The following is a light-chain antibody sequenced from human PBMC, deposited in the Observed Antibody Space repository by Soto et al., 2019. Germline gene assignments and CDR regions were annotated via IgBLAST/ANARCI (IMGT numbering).Light chain of an antibody. J-gene: IGKJ1*01. Sequence: EIVMTQSPATLSVSPGERATLSCRASQSVSRNLARFQQKPGQAPRLLIYGASTRATGIPARFSVSGSGTEFMVTISSLQSEEFAVYYCQQYTQWPPWTFGQGTKVEIK. V-gene: IGKV3-15*01. CDR3: QQYTQWPPWT. CDR1: QSVSRN. CDR2: GAS.